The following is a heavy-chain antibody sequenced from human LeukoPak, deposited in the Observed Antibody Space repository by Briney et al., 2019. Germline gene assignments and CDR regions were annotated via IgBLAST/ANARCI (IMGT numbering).Heavy chain of an antibody. CDR2: IYYSGST. Sequence: SETLSLTCTVSGGSISSYYWSWIRQPPGKGLEWIGYIYYSGSTKYNPSLKSRVTISVDTSKNQFSLKLSSVTAADTAVYYCASFITMVRGILLESHNWFDPWGQGTLVTVSS. J-gene: IGHJ5*02. V-gene: IGHV4-59*08. CDR3: ASFITMVRGILLESHNWFDP. CDR1: GGSISSYY. D-gene: IGHD3-10*01.